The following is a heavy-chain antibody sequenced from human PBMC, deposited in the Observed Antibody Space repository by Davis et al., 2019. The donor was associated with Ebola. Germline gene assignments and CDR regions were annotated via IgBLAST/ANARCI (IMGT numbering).Heavy chain of an antibody. D-gene: IGHD2-15*01. CDR2: ISYDGSNK. J-gene: IGHJ4*02. Sequence: GGSLRLSCAASGFTFSSYGMHWVRQAPGKGLEWVAVISYDGSNKYYADSVKGRFTISRDNSKNTLYLQMNSLRAEDTAVYYCAKDAGSGMLLYYFDYWGQGTLVTVSS. V-gene: IGHV3-30*18. CDR1: GFTFSSYG. CDR3: AKDAGSGMLLYYFDY.